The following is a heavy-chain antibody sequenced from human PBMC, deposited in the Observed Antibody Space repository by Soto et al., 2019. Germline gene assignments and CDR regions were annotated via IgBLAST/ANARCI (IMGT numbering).Heavy chain of an antibody. CDR2: IIPIPGTA. V-gene: IGHV1-69*01. J-gene: IGHJ6*02. CDR3: ARSQGSSISLGIYYYYYYGMDV. CDR1: GGTFGSYA. Sequence: QVQLVQSGAEVKKPGSSVKVSCKASGGTFGSYAISWVRQAPGQGLEWMGGIIPIPGTANYAQKFQGRVTIAADESTSTAYMERSSLRSEDTAVYYCARSQGSSISLGIYYYYYYGMDVWGQGTTVTVSS. D-gene: IGHD2-2*01.